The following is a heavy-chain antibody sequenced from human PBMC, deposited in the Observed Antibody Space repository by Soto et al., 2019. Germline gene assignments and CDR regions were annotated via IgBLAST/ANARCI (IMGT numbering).Heavy chain of an antibody. CDR1: GFTFSDYY. CDR3: ARAMAAMVPDY. J-gene: IGHJ4*02. CDR2: ISSSSSYT. D-gene: IGHD5-18*01. Sequence: QVPLVESGGGLVKPGGSLRLSCAASGFTFSDYYMSWIRQAPGKGLEWVSYISSSSSYTNYADSVKGRFTISRDNAKTSLYLQMNSLRAEDTAVYDCARAMAAMVPDYWGQGTLVTVSS. V-gene: IGHV3-11*05.